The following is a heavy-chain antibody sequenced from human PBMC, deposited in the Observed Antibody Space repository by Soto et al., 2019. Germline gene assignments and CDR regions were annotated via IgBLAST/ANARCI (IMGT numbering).Heavy chain of an antibody. CDR1: GVSFSTYY. Sequence: TLSLTCTVSGVSFSTYYWSWIRQAPGKGLEWIGYIYYSGSSNYNPSLKSRVTMSVDTSKNQLSLKLSSVTAADTAVYYCARDQGGPFDYWGQGTLDTVSS. V-gene: IGHV4-59*01. CDR3: ARDQGGPFDY. J-gene: IGHJ4*02. D-gene: IGHD2-15*01. CDR2: IYYSGSS.